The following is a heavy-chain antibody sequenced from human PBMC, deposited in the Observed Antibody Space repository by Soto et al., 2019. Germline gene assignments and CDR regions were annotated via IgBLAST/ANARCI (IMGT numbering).Heavy chain of an antibody. V-gene: IGHV3-30-3*01. CDR3: ARGSKATLLAFDI. D-gene: IGHD5-12*01. J-gene: IGHJ3*02. CDR1: GFTFSSYA. Sequence: SLRLSCAASGFTFSSYAMHWVRQAPGKGLEWVAVISYDGSKKYYADSVKGRFTISRDNSKNTLYLHMNSLRSEDTAVYYCARGSKATLLAFDIWGQGTMVTVSS. CDR2: ISYDGSKK.